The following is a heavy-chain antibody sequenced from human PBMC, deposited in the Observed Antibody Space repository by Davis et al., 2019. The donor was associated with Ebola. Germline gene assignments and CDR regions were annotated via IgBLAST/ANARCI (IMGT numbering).Heavy chain of an antibody. J-gene: IGHJ4*02. CDR3: ARGMVGYFDSGDYYR. V-gene: IGHV1-69*13. D-gene: IGHD3-22*01. CDR1: GGTFSSFA. CDR2: IIPIFGTA. Sequence: SVKVSCKASGGTFSSFAVSWVRQAPGQGLEWMGGIIPIFGTANYAQKFQGRVTITADESTSTAYMELSSLRSDDTAFYYCARGMVGYFDSGDYYRWGQGTLVTVSA.